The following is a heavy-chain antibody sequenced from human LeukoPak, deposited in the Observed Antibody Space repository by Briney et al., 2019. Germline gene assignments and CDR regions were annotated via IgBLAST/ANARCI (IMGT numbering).Heavy chain of an antibody. CDR3: ARVGDSSGYDAFDI. Sequence: SETLSLTCAVYGGSFSGYYWSWIRQPPGKGLEWIGEINHSGSTNYNPSLKSRVTISVDTSKSQFSLKLSSVTAADTAVYYCARVGDSSGYDAFDIWGQGTMVTVSS. CDR2: INHSGST. V-gene: IGHV4-34*01. J-gene: IGHJ3*02. D-gene: IGHD3-22*01. CDR1: GGSFSGYY.